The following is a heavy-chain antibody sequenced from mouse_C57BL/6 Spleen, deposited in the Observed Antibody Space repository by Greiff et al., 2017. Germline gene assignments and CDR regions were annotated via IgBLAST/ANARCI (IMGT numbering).Heavy chain of an antibody. Sequence: QVQLKQPGAELVKPGASVKLSCKASGYTFTSYWMHWVKQRPGQGLEWIGMIHPNSGSTNYNEKFKSKATLTVDKSSSTAYMQLSSLPSEDSAVXYCGRWGRNPDYWGQGTTLTVSS. CDR3: GRWGRNPDY. CDR1: GYTFTSYW. V-gene: IGHV1-64*01. D-gene: IGHD2-1*01. J-gene: IGHJ2*01. CDR2: IHPNSGST.